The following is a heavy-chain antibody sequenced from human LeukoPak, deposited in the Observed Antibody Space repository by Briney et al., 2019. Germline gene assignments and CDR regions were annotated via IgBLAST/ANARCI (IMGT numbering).Heavy chain of an antibody. D-gene: IGHD2-15*01. CDR3: ARAPVVSCRGAFCYPLDY. Sequence: GGSLRLSCEASGFSFSSYNMDWVRQSPEKGLEWVSAIGASDGYTYHADSVKGRFTMSRDISRNTVYLQMNSLRVDDTAVYFCARAPVVSCRGAFCYPLDYWGHGILITVSS. J-gene: IGHJ4*01. CDR1: GFSFSSYN. V-gene: IGHV3-23*01. CDR2: IGASDGYT.